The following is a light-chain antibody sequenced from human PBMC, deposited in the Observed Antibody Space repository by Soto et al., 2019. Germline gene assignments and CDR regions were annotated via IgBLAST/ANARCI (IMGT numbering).Light chain of an antibody. J-gene: IGLJ2*01. CDR1: SSNIGAGYD. V-gene: IGLV1-40*01. CDR3: QSYDSSLSGSV. CDR2: GNS. Sequence: QSVLTQPPSVSGAPGQRVTISCTGSSSNIGAGYDVHWYQQLPGTAPKLLIYGNSKRPSGVPDRFSGSKSGTSASLAITGLQADEEADYYCQSYDSSLSGSVFGGGTKVTVL.